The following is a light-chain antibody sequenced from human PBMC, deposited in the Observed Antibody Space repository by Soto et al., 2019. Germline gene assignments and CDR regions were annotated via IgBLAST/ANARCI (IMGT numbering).Light chain of an antibody. CDR1: SGHSNYA. J-gene: IGLJ2*01. CDR3: QTWGTGIQV. CDR2: LNSDGSH. Sequence: QLVLTQSPSASASLGASVKLTCTLSSGHSNYAIAWHHQRPEKGPRYLMKLNSDGSHSKGDGIPDRFSGSISGAERYLTISSLQSEDEADYYCQTWGTGIQVFGGGTKLTVL. V-gene: IGLV4-69*01.